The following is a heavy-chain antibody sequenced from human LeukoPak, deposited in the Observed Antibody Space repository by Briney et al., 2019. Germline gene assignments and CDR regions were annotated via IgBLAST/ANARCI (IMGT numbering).Heavy chain of an antibody. CDR1: GGSISSGDNY. D-gene: IGHD3-22*01. CDR3: ARVPFYDSSGVF. J-gene: IGHJ4*02. Sequence: SQTLSLTCTVSGGSISSGDNYWRWIRQPPGKGLEWIGYIYYSGSTYYNPSLKSRVTISSDTLKNQFSLKLSSVTAADTAVYYCARVPFYDSSGVFWGQGTLVTVSS. V-gene: IGHV4-30-4*01. CDR2: IYYSGST.